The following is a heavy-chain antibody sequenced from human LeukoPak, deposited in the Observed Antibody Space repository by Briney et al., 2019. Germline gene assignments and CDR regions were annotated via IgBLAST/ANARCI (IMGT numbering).Heavy chain of an antibody. Sequence: GGSLRLSCAASGFTVSSNYMSWVRQAPGKGLEWVSVIYSGGSTYYADSVKGRFTISRDNSKNTVYLQMNSLRAEDTAVYYCARGGDGYNSYYFDYWGQGTLVTASS. D-gene: IGHD5-24*01. CDR2: IYSGGST. CDR3: ARGGDGYNSYYFDY. J-gene: IGHJ4*02. V-gene: IGHV3-53*01. CDR1: GFTVSSNY.